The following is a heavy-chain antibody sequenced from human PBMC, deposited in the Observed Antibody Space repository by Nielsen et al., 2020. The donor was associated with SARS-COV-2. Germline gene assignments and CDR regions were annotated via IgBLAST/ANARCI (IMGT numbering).Heavy chain of an antibody. CDR2: IYYGGST. V-gene: IGHV4-31*02. CDR3: ARAIVSHRVYDY. J-gene: IGHJ4*02. D-gene: IGHD3-16*02. Sequence: WIRQPPGKGLEWIGSIYYGGSTYYNPSLKSRVTISVDTSKNQFSLKLSSVTAADTAVYYCARAIVSHRVYDYWGQGTLVTVSS.